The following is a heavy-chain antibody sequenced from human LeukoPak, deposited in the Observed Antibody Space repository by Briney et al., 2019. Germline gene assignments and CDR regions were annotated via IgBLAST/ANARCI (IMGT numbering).Heavy chain of an antibody. J-gene: IGHJ4*02. D-gene: IGHD3-10*02. CDR1: GFTFSNYW. V-gene: IGHV3-74*01. Sequence: GGSLRLSCAASGFTFSNYWMQWVRQDPAKGLVLVSRVNVVGSHTDYAASVKGRFNISRDDAKNTLFLQMNSLRVEDKAVYYCARLWAGKSGIDYWGQGALVTVSS. CDR3: ARLWAGKSGIDY. CDR2: VNVVGSHT.